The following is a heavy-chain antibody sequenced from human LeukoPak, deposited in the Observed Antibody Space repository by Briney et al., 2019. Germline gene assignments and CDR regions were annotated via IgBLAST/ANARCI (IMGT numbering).Heavy chain of an antibody. Sequence: PGGSLRLSCAASGFTVSSNYLSWVRQAPGKGLDWVSAIYSGGSTFYADSVKGRFIISRDNSKNTLSLQMNSLRAGDTAVYYCARQYAGDAFDIWGQGTLVTVSS. CDR1: GFTVSSNY. CDR2: IYSGGST. J-gene: IGHJ3*02. CDR3: ARQYAGDAFDI. V-gene: IGHV3-53*01.